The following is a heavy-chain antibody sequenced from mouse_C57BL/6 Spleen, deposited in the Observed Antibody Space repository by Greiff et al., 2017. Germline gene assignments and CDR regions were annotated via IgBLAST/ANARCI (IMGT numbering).Heavy chain of an antibody. CDR2: LYPRSGNT. Sequence: QVQLQESGPELARPGASVKLSCKASGYTFTSSGISWVKQSTGKGLEWIGRLYPRSGNTYYNEKFKGKATLTADKSSSTAYRELRSLTSEDSAFYSCAIPITTAAGDYCGQGTICTVS. D-gene: IGHD1-2*01. CDR1: GYTFTSSG. V-gene: IGHV1-81*01. J-gene: IGHJ2*01. CDR3: AIPITTAAGDY.